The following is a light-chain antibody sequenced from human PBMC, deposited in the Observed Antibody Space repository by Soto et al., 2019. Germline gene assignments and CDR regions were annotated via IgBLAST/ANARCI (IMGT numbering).Light chain of an antibody. CDR3: QEYNNWHPIT. Sequence: EIGLTQSAGTLCWSAGASPTLPCEASQSVSSANFAWYQQKPGQAPRLLIQGATTRATGIPARFSGSGSGTEFTLTISSLQSEDFAVYYCQEYNNWHPITFGGGTKVDIK. J-gene: IGKJ4*01. CDR2: GAT. CDR1: QSVSSAN. V-gene: IGKV3-15*01.